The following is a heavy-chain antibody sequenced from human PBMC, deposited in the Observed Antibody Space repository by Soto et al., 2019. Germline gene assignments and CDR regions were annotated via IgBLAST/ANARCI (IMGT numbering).Heavy chain of an antibody. D-gene: IGHD3-3*01. V-gene: IGHV3-7*01. CDR2: IRQDGSEK. CDR3: ARDQHYDFWSGYYTSSDAFDI. Sequence: EVQLVESGGGLVQPGGSLRLSCAASGFTFSSYWMSWVRQAPGKGLEWVANIRQDGSEKYYVDSGKGRFTISRNNAKNSLYLQMNSLRAEDTAVYYCARDQHYDFWSGYYTSSDAFDIWGQGTMVTVSS. J-gene: IGHJ3*02. CDR1: GFTFSSYW.